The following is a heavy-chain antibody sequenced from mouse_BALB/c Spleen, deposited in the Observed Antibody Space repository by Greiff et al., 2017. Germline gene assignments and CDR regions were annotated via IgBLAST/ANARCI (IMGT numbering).Heavy chain of an antibody. CDR1: GFTFSDYY. Sequence: EVHLVESGGGLVKPGGSLKLSCAASGFTFSDYYMYWVRQTPEKRLEWVATISDGGSYTYYPDSVKGRFTISRDNAKNNLYLQMSSLKSEDTAMYYCARDRGLRRRAYAMDYWGQGTSVTVSS. CDR2: ISDGGSYT. D-gene: IGHD2-4*01. J-gene: IGHJ4*01. V-gene: IGHV5-4*02. CDR3: ARDRGLRRRAYAMDY.